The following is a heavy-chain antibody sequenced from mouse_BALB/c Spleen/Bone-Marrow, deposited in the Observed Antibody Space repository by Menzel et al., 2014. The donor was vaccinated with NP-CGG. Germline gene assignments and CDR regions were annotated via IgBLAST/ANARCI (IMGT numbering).Heavy chain of an antibody. CDR1: GYTLXNYY. CDR2: IYASNGVT. CDR3: ARAGFYGYGSYFDF. D-gene: IGHD1-2*01. V-gene: IGHV1S81*02. J-gene: IGHJ1*01. Sequence: VQRVESGAELVKPGASVKLTCKVSGYTLXNYYVFWVKQRPGQGLEWMGEIYASNGVTNFNEKFMSKATLTVDISSSPVYMHLSSLTSEDSAVYYCARAGFYGYGSYFDFWGAGTTVTVSS.